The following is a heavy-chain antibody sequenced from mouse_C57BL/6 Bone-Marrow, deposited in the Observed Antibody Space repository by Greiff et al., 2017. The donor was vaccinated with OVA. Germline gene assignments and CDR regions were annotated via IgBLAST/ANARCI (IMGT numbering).Heavy chain of an antibody. J-gene: IGHJ2*01. CDR3: ARRVYYFDY. CDR2: ISSGGIYT. Sequence: EVMLVESGGDLVKPGGSLKLSCAASGFTFSSYGMSWVRQTPDKRLEWVATISSGGIYTDYPDSVKGRFTISRYNAKNTLYLQMSSLKSEVTAMYYCARRVYYFDYWGQGTTLTVSS. V-gene: IGHV5-6*02. CDR1: GFTFSSYG.